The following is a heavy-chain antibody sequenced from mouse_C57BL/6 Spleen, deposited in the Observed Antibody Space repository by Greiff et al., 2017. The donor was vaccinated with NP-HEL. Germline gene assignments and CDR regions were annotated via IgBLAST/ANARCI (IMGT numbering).Heavy chain of an antibody. D-gene: IGHD2-5*01. CDR2: IDPSDSYT. CDR3: ARYSNYYAMDY. J-gene: IGHJ4*01. CDR1: GYTFTSYW. V-gene: IGHV1-50*01. Sequence: QVQLKQSGAELVKPGASVKLSCKASGYTFTSYWMQWVKQRPGQGLEWIGEIDPSDSYTNYNQKFKGKATLTVDTSSSTAYMQLSSLTSEDSAVYYCARYSNYYAMDYWGQGTSVTVSS.